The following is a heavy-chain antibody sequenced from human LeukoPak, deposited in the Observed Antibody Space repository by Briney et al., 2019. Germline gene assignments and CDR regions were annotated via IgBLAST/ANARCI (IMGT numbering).Heavy chain of an antibody. CDR1: GLTFSSYS. D-gene: IGHD6-13*01. Sequence: GGSLRHSCVVSGLTFSSYSMSWVRQAPGKGLQWGSGVSASGGDTWYPDSVKGRFTISRDNSKSTLFLQMNSLRVEDTAIYYCAKDAAGPEYWGQGTLVTVSS. CDR2: VSASGGDT. CDR3: AKDAAGPEY. J-gene: IGHJ4*02. V-gene: IGHV3-23*01.